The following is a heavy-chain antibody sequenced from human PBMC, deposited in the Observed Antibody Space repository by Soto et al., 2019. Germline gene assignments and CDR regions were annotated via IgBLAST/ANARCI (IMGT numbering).Heavy chain of an antibody. D-gene: IGHD1-26*01. CDR2: IRSKAYGGTT. J-gene: IGHJ6*02. Sequence: GGSLRLSCTASGFTFGDYAMSWFRQAPGKGLEWVGFIRSKAYGGTTEYAASVKGRFTISGDDSKSIAYLQMNSLKTEDTAVYYCTRSRWSYFDYYYGMDVWGQGTTVTVSS. CDR3: TRSRWSYFDYYYGMDV. V-gene: IGHV3-49*03. CDR1: GFTFGDYA.